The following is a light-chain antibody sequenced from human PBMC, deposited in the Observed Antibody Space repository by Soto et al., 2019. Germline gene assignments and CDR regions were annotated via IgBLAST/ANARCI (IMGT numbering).Light chain of an antibody. Sequence: DIQMTQSPSSLSATVGDRVTITCRASQTIGKYLNWYQQQPGKVPKLLIYDASYLQSGVPSRLNGRESGTDFTLNISDMRPEDVASYYCQQSFSMPFTFGPGTKVDI. J-gene: IGKJ3*01. V-gene: IGKV1-39*01. CDR2: DAS. CDR1: QTIGKY. CDR3: QQSFSMPFT.